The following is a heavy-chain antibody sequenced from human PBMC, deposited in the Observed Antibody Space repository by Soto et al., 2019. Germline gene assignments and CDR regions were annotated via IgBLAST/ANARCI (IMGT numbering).Heavy chain of an antibody. CDR2: ISGSGDST. Sequence: LRLSCAASGFTFSNYAMSWVRQAPGKGLEWVSGISGSGDSTYYADSVKGRFTISRDNSKNTLYLQMNSLRAEDTAVYYCAKGVPGIAVAGTGYFRHWGQGTLVTVSS. V-gene: IGHV3-23*01. CDR3: AKGVPGIAVAGTGYFRH. CDR1: GFTFSNYA. D-gene: IGHD6-19*01. J-gene: IGHJ1*01.